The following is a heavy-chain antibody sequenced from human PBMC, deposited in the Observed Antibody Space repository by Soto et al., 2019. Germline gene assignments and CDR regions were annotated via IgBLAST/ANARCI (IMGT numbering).Heavy chain of an antibody. V-gene: IGHV3-23*01. CDR1: GFTFSNYA. J-gene: IGHJ4*02. Sequence: EVQLLESGGGLVQPGGSLRLSCAAPGFTFSNYAMNWVRQAPGKGLEWVSVISGSGGSTYYADSVKGRFTISRDNSKNTLYLQMNSLRGEATAVYYCARRSSGWYFAYWGQGTLVTVSS. D-gene: IGHD6-19*01. CDR2: ISGSGGST. CDR3: ARRSSGWYFAY.